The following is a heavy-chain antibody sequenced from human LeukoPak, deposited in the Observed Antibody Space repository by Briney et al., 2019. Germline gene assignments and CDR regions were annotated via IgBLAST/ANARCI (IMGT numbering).Heavy chain of an antibody. D-gene: IGHD3-22*01. J-gene: IGHJ5*02. Sequence: ASVKVACKASGGTFSSYAISWVRQAPGQGLEWMGGIIPIFGTANYAQKFQGRVTITTDESTSTAYMELSSLRSEDTAVYYCARVPYDSSGYYPFDPWGQGTLVTVSS. V-gene: IGHV1-69*05. CDR1: GGTFSSYA. CDR3: ARVPYDSSGYYPFDP. CDR2: IIPIFGTA.